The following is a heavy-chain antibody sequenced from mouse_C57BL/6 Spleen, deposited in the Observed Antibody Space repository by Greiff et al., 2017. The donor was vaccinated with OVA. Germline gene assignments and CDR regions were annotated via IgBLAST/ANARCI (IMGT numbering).Heavy chain of an antibody. V-gene: IGHV14-2*01. CDR1: GFNIKDYY. CDR3: ALDSSGWGYFDY. D-gene: IGHD3-2*02. CDR2: IDPADGET. J-gene: IGHJ2*01. Sequence: EVQLQQSGAELVKPGASVKLSCTASGFNIKDYYMHWVRQRTEQGLEWIGRIDPADGETKYAPKFQGKATITADTSSTTAYLQLSSLTSEDTAVYYCALDSSGWGYFDYWGQGTTLTVSS.